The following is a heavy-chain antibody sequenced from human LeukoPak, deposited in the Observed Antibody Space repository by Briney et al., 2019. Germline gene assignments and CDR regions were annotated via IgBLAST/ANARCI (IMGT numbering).Heavy chain of an antibody. CDR2: IYYSGST. J-gene: IGHJ4*02. CDR3: GRAGDYDSSGSSRSYFDY. V-gene: IGHV4-59*01. CDR1: RGCISSYY. D-gene: IGHD3-22*01. Sequence: SETLSLTCTVARGCISSYYGSWIRQPPGKGLEWIGYIYYSGSTNYNPSLKSRVTISVDTSKNQFSLKLSSVTAADTAVYYCGRAGDYDSSGSSRSYFDYWGQGTLVTVSS.